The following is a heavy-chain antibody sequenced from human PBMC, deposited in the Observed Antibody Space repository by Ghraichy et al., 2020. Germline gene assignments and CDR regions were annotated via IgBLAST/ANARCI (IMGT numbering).Heavy chain of an antibody. CDR3: ARSLAVAGGTTFDY. CDR2: IYYSGST. CDR1: GGSISSSSYY. D-gene: IGHD6-19*01. J-gene: IGHJ4*02. Sequence: SETLSLTCTVSGGSISSSSYYWGWIRQPPGKGLEWIGSIYYSGSTYYNPSLKSRVTISVDTSKNQFSLKLSSVTAADTAVYYCARSLAVAGGTTFDYWGQGTLVTVSS. V-gene: IGHV4-39*01.